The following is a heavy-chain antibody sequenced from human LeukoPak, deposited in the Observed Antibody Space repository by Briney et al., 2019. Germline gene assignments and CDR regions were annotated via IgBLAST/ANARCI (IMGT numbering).Heavy chain of an antibody. CDR2: INHSGST. V-gene: IGHV4-34*01. CDR3: ARGRVRYFDWLLSRYYFDY. J-gene: IGHJ4*02. D-gene: IGHD3-9*01. Sequence: SETLSLTCAVYGGSFSGYYWSWIRQPPGKGLEWIGEINHSGSTNYNPSLKSRVTISVDTSKNQFSLKLSSVTAADTAVYYCARGRVRYFDWLLSRYYFDYWGRGTLVTVSS. CDR1: GGSFSGYY.